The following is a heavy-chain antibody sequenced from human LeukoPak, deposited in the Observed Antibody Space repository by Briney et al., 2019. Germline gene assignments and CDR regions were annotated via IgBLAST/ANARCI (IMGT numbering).Heavy chain of an antibody. CDR2: MKRDGGEK. CDR1: TFTFTPGW. V-gene: IGHV3-7*01. Sequence: QAGGSLRPSCEASTFTFTPGWMSWVHQAPGKGLEWVAMMKRDGGEKHYVDSVRGRFTISRDNAKNSLYLQMDSLRDEDTAVYYCASLDTAHPSGVHWGQGTLVTVSS. D-gene: IGHD5-18*01. J-gene: IGHJ4*02. CDR3: ASLDTAHPSGVH.